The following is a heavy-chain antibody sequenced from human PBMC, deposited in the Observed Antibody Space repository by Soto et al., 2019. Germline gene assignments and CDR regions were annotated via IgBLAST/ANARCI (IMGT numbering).Heavy chain of an antibody. V-gene: IGHV4-59*08. Sequence: SETLSLTCTVSGGSINTYYWSWIRQPPGKGLEWIGDFYNSGSTNYNPSLKSRITISVDTSKNQFSLKLSSVTAADTALYYCASRRSTGTTGYFDYWGQGTLVTVSS. CDR2: FYNSGST. CDR1: GGSINTYY. CDR3: ASRRSTGTTGYFDY. D-gene: IGHD1-1*01. J-gene: IGHJ4*02.